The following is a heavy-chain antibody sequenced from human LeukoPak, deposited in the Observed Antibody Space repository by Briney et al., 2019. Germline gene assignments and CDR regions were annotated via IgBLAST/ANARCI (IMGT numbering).Heavy chain of an antibody. CDR3: ARAPRGQLNWFDP. CDR1: GFTFSSHA. J-gene: IGHJ5*02. Sequence: GGSLRLSCAASGFTFSSHAMHWVRQAPGKGLEWVAVISYDGSNKYYADSVKGRFTISRDNSKNTLYLQMNSLRAEDTAVYYCARAPRGQLNWFDPWGQGTLVTVSS. CDR2: ISYDGSNK. D-gene: IGHD1-1*01. V-gene: IGHV3-30-3*01.